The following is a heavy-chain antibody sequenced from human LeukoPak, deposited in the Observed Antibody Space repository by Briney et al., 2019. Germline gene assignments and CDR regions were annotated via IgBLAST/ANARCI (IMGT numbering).Heavy chain of an antibody. D-gene: IGHD3-22*01. CDR2: ISGSGGST. V-gene: IGHV3-23*01. CDR3: AKVKGYYYDSSGYREDH. CDR1: GFTFSSYA. J-gene: IGHJ4*02. Sequence: GGSLRLSCAASGFTFSSYAMSWVRQAPGKGLEWVSAISGSGGSTYYADSVKGRFTISRDNSKNTLYLQMNSLRAEDTAVYYCAKVKGYYYDSSGYREDHWGQGTLVTVSS.